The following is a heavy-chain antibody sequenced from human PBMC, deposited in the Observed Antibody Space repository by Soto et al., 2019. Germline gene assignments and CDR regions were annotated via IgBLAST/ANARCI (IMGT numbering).Heavy chain of an antibody. Sequence: QAQLVESGGGVVQPGRSLRLSCAASGFAFSSYGMHWVRQAPGTGLEWVAVISYDGSLQHYADSVKGRFTISRDNSGNVGLLQMSRLRAEDTAVYYFVSVRGYGNASVPYSWGQGALVSVSS. CDR2: ISYDGSLQ. J-gene: IGHJ4*02. CDR3: VSVRGYGNASVPYS. D-gene: IGHD3-10*01. CDR1: GFAFSSYG. V-gene: IGHV3-30*03.